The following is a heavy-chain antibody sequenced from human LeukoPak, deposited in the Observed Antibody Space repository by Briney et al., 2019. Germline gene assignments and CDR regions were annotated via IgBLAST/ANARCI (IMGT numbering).Heavy chain of an antibody. D-gene: IGHD5-24*01. V-gene: IGHV4-39*01. Sequence: SETLSLTCTVSGGSISSSSHYWGWIRQPPGKGLEWIVSIYYSGSTYYNPSLRSRVTISVDTSKNQFSLKLSSVTAADTAVYYCATTERWLHWDSWGQGTLVTVSS. CDR3: ATTERWLHWDS. J-gene: IGHJ4*02. CDR2: IYYSGST. CDR1: GGSISSSSHY.